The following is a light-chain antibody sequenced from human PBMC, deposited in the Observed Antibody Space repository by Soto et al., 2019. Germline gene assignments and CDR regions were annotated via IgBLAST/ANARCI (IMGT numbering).Light chain of an antibody. V-gene: IGLV2-8*01. CDR3: TSHASLNNLL. Sequence: QSALTQPPSASGSPGQSVAISCTGTSSDVGGFNYVSWYQQHPGKAPKLLIYEVTKRPSGVPDRFSGSKSGNTASLTVSGLQAEDEANYYCTSHASLNNLLFGGGTKVTVL. CDR1: SSDVGGFNY. CDR2: EVT. J-gene: IGLJ3*02.